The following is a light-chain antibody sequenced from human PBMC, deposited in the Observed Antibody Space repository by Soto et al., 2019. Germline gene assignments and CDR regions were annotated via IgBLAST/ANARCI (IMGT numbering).Light chain of an antibody. J-gene: IGLJ3*02. CDR3: CSYAGTSTFLWV. Sequence: QSALTQPASVSGSPGQSITISCTGNSSDVGSYNLVSWYQQHPGKAPKLMIYEGSKRPSGVSNRFSGSKSGNTASLTISGLQAEDEADYYCCSYAGTSTFLWVFGGGTKLTVL. CDR1: SSDVGSYNL. V-gene: IGLV2-23*03. CDR2: EGS.